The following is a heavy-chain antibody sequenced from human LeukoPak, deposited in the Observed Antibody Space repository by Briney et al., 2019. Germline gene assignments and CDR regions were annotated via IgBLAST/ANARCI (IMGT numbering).Heavy chain of an antibody. CDR1: GGTFSSHA. CDR3: ASHGGSRPRNNWFDP. CDR2: IIPIFGTA. Sequence: AASVKVSCKASGGTFSSHAISWVRQAPGQGLEWMGGIIPIFGTANYAQKFQGRVTITADESTSTAYMELSSLRSEDTAVYYCASHGGSRPRNNWFDPWGQGTLVTVSS. D-gene: IGHD2-15*01. J-gene: IGHJ5*02. V-gene: IGHV1-69*01.